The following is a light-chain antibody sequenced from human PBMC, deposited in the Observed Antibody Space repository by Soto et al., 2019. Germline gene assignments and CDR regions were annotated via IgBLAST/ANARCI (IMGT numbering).Light chain of an antibody. CDR2: EVS. V-gene: IGLV2-8*01. Sequence: QSALTQPPSASGSPGQSVTISCTGTSSDVGGYNYVSWYQQHPGKAPKLMIYEVSKRPSGVPDRFSGSKSGNTASLTVSGLQAEDEADYYCAVWDDSLNGLFGGGTKLTVL. CDR3: AVWDDSLNGL. J-gene: IGLJ2*01. CDR1: SSDVGGYNY.